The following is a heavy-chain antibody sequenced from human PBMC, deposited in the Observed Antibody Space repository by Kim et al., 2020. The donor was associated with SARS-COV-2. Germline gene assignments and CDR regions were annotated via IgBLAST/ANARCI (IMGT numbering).Heavy chain of an antibody. Sequence: SETLSLSCTVSGGSISSNSFSWAWVRQAPGKGLEWIGSVDYTGSTYYNPSLRGRVAMSVDTSKNQFSLSLRFVTAADTAVYYCARRGILITRFGPWGQGTLVTVSS. CDR2: VDYTGST. V-gene: IGHV4-39*01. J-gene: IGHJ5*02. CDR1: GGSISSNSFS. D-gene: IGHD3-9*01. CDR3: ARRGILITRFGP.